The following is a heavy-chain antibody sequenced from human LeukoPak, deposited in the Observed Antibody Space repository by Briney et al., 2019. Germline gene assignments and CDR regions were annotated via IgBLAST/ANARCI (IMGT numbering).Heavy chain of an antibody. D-gene: IGHD2-2*01. J-gene: IGHJ6*02. CDR3: ARGVEDIVVGPYYYGMDV. V-gene: IGHV6-1*01. CDR2: TYHRSKWYN. Sequence: SQTLSLTCAISGDSVSSNSAAWNWIRQSPSRGLEWLGRTYHRSKWYNDYAVSVKSRITINPDTSKNQFSLQLNSVTPEDTAVYYCARGVEDIVVGPYYYGMDVWGQGTTVTVSS. CDR1: GDSVSSNSAA.